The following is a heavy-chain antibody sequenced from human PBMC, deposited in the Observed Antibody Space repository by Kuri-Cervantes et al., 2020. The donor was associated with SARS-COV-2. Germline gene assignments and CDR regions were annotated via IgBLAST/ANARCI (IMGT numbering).Heavy chain of an antibody. Sequence: GSLRLSCTVSGGSISSYYWSWIRQPPGKGLEWIGYIYYSGSTNYNPSLKSRVTISVDTSKNQFSLKLSSVTAADTAVYYCARWIYESLYFFDFWGQGTLVTVSS. D-gene: IGHD3-3*01. CDR2: IYYSGST. J-gene: IGHJ4*02. CDR3: ARWIYESLYFFDF. V-gene: IGHV4-59*01. CDR1: GGSISSYY.